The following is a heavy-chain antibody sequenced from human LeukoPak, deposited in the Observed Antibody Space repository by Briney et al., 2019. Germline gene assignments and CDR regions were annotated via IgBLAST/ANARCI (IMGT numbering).Heavy chain of an antibody. CDR2: ISGSGGST. CDR1: GFTFSSYA. J-gene: IGHJ5*02. CDR3: AKDPTTGTTPNWFDP. V-gene: IGHV3-23*01. Sequence: GSLRLSCAASGFTFSSYAMSWVRQAPGKGLEWVSTISGSGGSTYYADSVKGRFTISRDNSKNTLYLQMNSLRAEYTAVYYCAKDPTTGTTPNWFDPWGQGTLVTVSS. D-gene: IGHD1-1*01.